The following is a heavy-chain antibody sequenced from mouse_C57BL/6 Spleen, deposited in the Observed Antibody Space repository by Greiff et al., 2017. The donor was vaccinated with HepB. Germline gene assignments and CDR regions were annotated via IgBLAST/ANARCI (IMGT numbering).Heavy chain of an antibody. CDR1: GFNIKDYY. D-gene: IGHD1-1*01. CDR2: IAPEDGDT. Sequence: EVQLQQSGAELVKPGASVKLSCTASGFNIKDYYMHWVKQRTDQGLEWTGRIAPEDGDTKYAPKFQGKFTISADTSSNTADLQISSLTSEDTAVYYCAMSDGRSALSSWGQGTLVTVAA. CDR3: AMSDGRSALSS. V-gene: IGHV14-2*01. J-gene: IGHJ3*01.